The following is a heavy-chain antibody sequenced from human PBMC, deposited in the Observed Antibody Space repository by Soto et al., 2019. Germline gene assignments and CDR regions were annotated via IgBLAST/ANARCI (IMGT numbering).Heavy chain of an antibody. V-gene: IGHV4-34*01. CDR2: INHSGST. D-gene: IGHD3-10*01. CDR3: ARQGSGSHNWFDL. CDR1: GGSFSGYY. Sequence: PSETLSLTCAVYGGSFSGYYWSWIRQPPGKGLEWIGEINHSGSTNYNPSLKSRVTISVDTSKNQFSLKLSSVTAADTAVYYCARQGSGSHNWFDLWAQGTLVTVSS. J-gene: IGHJ5*02.